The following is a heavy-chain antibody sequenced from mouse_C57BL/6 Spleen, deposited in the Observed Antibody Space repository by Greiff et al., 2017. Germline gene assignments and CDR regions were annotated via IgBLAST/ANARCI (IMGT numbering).Heavy chain of an antibody. D-gene: IGHD2-5*01. Sequence: EVKLVESGEGLVKPGGSLKLSCAASGFTFSSYAMSWVRQTPENRLEWVAYISSGGDYIYYADTVKCRFTIFRDNARNTLYLQMSSLKSEDTAMYYCTRDDYSNSFDYWGEGTTRTVSS. J-gene: IGHJ2*01. CDR2: ISSGGDYI. CDR3: TRDDYSNSFDY. V-gene: IGHV5-9-1*02. CDR1: GFTFSSYA.